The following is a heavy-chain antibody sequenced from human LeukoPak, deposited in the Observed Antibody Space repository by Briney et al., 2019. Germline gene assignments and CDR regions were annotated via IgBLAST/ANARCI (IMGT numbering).Heavy chain of an antibody. J-gene: IGHJ4*02. CDR3: ARAHYVTASPAGGL. V-gene: IGHV4-59*12. CDR2: IYYSGST. Sequence: GSLRLSCAASGFTFSNAWMSWIRQPPGKGLEWIGYIYYSGSTNYNPSLKSRVTISVDTSKNQFSLKLSSVTAADTAVYYCARAHYVTASPAGGLWGQGTLVTVSS. D-gene: IGHD3-10*02. CDR1: GFTFSNAW.